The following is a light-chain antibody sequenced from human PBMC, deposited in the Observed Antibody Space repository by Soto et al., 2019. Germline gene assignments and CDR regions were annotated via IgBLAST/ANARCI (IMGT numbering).Light chain of an antibody. CDR2: DAS. Sequence: IQLTQSPSSLSASVGDRVTITCRASQGIRDYLAWYQQKPGKAPKLLIYDASNLEAGVPSRFRGSGSGTDFTFTISRLQPEDIATYYCQQYENLPTFGQGTRLEIK. CDR1: QGIRDY. J-gene: IGKJ5*01. V-gene: IGKV1-33*01. CDR3: QQYENLPT.